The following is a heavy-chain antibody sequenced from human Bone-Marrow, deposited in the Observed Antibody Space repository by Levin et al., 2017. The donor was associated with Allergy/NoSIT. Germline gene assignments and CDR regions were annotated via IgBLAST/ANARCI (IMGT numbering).Heavy chain of an antibody. CDR3: GRDGPGGGH. Sequence: GGSLRLSCAASEFTVNNNYMTWVRQAPGKGLEWVSVIYSGGNTFYTDSVKGRFTISRDNSKNTVYLQMNSLRADDTAVYYCGRDGPGGGHWGPGTQVTVSS. D-gene: IGHD3-10*01. V-gene: IGHV3-66*01. J-gene: IGHJ4*02. CDR1: EFTVNNNY. CDR2: IYSGGNT.